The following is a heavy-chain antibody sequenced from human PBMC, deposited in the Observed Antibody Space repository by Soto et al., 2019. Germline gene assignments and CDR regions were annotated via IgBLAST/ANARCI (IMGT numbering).Heavy chain of an antibody. CDR3: ARSVGGSNVNFDY. Sequence: ASVKVSCKASGYTFTRYYMHWVLQAPGQGLEWMGWINPNSGGTNYAQKFQGWVTMTRDTSISTAYMELSSLRSEDTAVYYCARSVGGSNVNFDYWGQGTLVTVSS. J-gene: IGHJ4*02. CDR2: INPNSGGT. CDR1: GYTFTRYY. D-gene: IGHD3-10*01. V-gene: IGHV1-2*04.